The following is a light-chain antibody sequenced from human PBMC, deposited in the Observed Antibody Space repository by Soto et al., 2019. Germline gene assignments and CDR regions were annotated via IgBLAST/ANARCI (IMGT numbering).Light chain of an antibody. CDR3: GTWDSSLSARGV. CDR1: SSNIGNNY. J-gene: IGLJ3*02. Sequence: QAVVTQPPSVSAAPGQKVTISCSRSSSNIGNNYVSWYQQLPGTAPKLLIYENNKRPSGIPDRFSGSKSGTSATLGITGLQTGDEADYYCGTWDSSLSARGVFGGGTKLTVL. V-gene: IGLV1-51*02. CDR2: ENN.